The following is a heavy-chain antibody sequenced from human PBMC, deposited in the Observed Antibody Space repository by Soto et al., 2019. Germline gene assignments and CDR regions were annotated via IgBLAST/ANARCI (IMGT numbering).Heavy chain of an antibody. J-gene: IGHJ3*02. CDR3: VRDAYNRDACDI. CDR2: ISASSSSI. V-gene: IGHV3-21*01. D-gene: IGHD1-20*01. Sequence: DVQLVESGGGLVKPGGTLRLSCAASGFNFITFSMNWVRQAAGKGLEWVSSISASSSSIYYAESVKGRFTVSRDNAKNSLYPQMNSLTAEYTALYYCVRDAYNRDACDIWGQGTIVTVSS. CDR1: GFNFITFS.